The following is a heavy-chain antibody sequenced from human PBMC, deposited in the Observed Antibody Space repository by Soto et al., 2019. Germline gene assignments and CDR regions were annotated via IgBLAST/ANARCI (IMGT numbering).Heavy chain of an antibody. CDR1: GFTFSSYG. CDR3: ASSTVTTATWRLGY. CDR2: ISSSSSTI. D-gene: IGHD4-17*01. J-gene: IGHJ4*02. V-gene: IGHV3-48*02. Sequence: GGSLRLSCAASGFTFSSYGMNWVRQAPGKGLEWVSYISSSSSTIYYADSVKGRFTISRDNAKNSLYLQMNSLRDEDTAVYYCASSTVTTATWRLGYWGQGTLVTVS.